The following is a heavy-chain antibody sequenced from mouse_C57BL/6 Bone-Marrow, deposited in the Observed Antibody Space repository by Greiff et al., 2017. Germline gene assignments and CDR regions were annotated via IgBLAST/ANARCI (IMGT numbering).Heavy chain of an antibody. CDR3: ARNYDCALDY. CDR1: GYTFTSYW. Sequence: QVQLQQPGAELVRPGTSVKLSCKASGYTFTSYWMHWVKQRPGQGLEWIGVIDPSDSYTNYNQKFKGKATLTVDTSSRTAYMQLSSLTSEDSAVYYCARNYDCALDYWGQGTTLTVSS. D-gene: IGHD2-4*01. J-gene: IGHJ2*01. V-gene: IGHV1-59*01. CDR2: IDPSDSYT.